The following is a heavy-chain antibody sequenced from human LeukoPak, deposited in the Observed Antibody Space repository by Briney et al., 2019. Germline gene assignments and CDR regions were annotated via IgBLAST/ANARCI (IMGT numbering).Heavy chain of an antibody. CDR1: GYSISSGYY. V-gene: IGHV4-38-2*02. CDR3: ARGGHFDILTGYYNYYYYMDV. Sequence: SETLSLTCTVSGYSISSGYYWGWIRQPPGKGLEWIGSIYHSGSTYYNPSLKSRVTISVDTSKNQFSLKLSSVTAADTAVYYCARGGHFDILTGYYNYYYYMDVWGKGTTVTVSS. J-gene: IGHJ6*03. D-gene: IGHD3-9*01. CDR2: IYHSGST.